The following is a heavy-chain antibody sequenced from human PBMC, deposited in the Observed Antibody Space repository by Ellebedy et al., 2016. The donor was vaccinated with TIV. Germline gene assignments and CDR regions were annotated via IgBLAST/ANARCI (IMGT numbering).Heavy chain of an antibody. D-gene: IGHD4-17*01. J-gene: IGHJ4*02. CDR1: GYTFTKYY. V-gene: IGHV1-46*01. Sequence: ASVKVSCKASGYTFTKYYFHWIRQATGQGLEWMGVLDARVGSTIYAQNLQGRVTMTRDTSTRTVYMELSSLRSEDTAVYYCASVPSAGANFWGQGTLVTVSS. CDR3: ASVPSAGANF. CDR2: LDARVGST.